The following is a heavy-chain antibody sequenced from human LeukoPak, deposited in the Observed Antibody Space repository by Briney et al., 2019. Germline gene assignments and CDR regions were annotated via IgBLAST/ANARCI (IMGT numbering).Heavy chain of an antibody. CDR2: ISYDGSNK. CDR1: GFTVSSND. CDR3: AKDSPAGGFDP. Sequence: PGGSLRLSCAASGFTVSSNDMSWVRQAPGKGLEWVAVISYDGSNKYYADSVKGRFTISRDNSKNTLYLQMNSLRAEDTAVYYCAKDSPAGGFDPWGQGTLVTVSS. D-gene: IGHD2-2*01. V-gene: IGHV3-30*18. J-gene: IGHJ5*02.